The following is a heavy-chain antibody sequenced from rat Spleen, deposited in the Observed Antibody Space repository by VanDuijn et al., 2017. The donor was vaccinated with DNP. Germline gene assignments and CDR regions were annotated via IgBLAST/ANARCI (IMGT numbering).Heavy chain of an antibody. D-gene: IGHD1-12*02. CDR3: AREGDYYDGSYVDALDA. CDR2: ISASGGST. V-gene: IGHV5S13*01. CDR1: GFTFSFYG. J-gene: IGHJ4*01. Sequence: EVQLVESGGGLVQPGRSLKLSCAASGFTFSFYGMAWVRQAPQKGLEWVASISASGGSTSYLDSVKGRFSISRDNAENTVYLQMNSLRSEDTATYYCAREGDYYDGSYVDALDAWGQGTSVTVSS.